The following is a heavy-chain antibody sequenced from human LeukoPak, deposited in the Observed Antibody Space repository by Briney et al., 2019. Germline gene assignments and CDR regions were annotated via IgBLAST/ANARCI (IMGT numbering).Heavy chain of an antibody. D-gene: IGHD6-6*01. Sequence: GGSLRLSCGASGFTFRTSWMNWVRQAPGKGLEWVASINPDGSEKYSVDSVKGRFTISRDNSKNTLYLQMNSLRAEDTAVYYCAKALAAREDYYYYYMDVWGKGTTVTVSS. J-gene: IGHJ6*03. CDR3: AKALAAREDYYYYYMDV. CDR2: INPDGSEK. V-gene: IGHV3-7*01. CDR1: GFTFRTSW.